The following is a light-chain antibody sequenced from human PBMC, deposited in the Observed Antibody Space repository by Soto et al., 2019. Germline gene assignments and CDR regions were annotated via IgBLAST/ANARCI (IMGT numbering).Light chain of an antibody. CDR1: SSDVGGYNY. CDR3: TSYTSSSTLYV. J-gene: IGLJ1*01. V-gene: IGLV2-14*01. CDR2: DVR. Sequence: QSVLTQPASVSGSPGQSITISCTGTSSDVGGYNYVSWYQQHPGKAPKLMIYDVRNRASGASNRFSGSKSGNTASLTISGLQAEDEADHYCTSYTSSSTLYVFGTGTKVTVL.